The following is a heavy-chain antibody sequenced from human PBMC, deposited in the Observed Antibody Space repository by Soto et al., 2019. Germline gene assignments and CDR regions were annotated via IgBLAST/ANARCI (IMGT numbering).Heavy chain of an antibody. CDR2: ISSDGSSK. D-gene: IGHD5-12*01. V-gene: IGHV3-30*18. CDR3: VKDLRWSGYDLCDY. CDR1: GFTFNAYG. Sequence: QVQLVESGGGVVQPGRSLRLSCAASGFTFNAYGMHWVRQAPGKGLVWVAVISSDGSSKYYADSVQGRFTISRDNSKNTVALQMNSLRAEDTAVYYCVKDLRWSGYDLCDYWGQGVLVTVSS. J-gene: IGHJ4*02.